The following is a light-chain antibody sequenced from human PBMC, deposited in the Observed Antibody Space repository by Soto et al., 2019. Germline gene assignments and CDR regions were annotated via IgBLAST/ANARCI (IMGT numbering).Light chain of an antibody. V-gene: IGKV3-15*01. J-gene: IGKJ1*01. Sequence: EIVMTQSPATLSVSPGERATLSCRASQSVSSNLAWYQQIPGQAPRLLIYGAFTRATDIPARFSGSGSGTDFTLTISSLQSEDFAVYYCLQYNNWPPKTFGQGTKVEIK. CDR2: GAF. CDR3: LQYNNWPPKT. CDR1: QSVSSN.